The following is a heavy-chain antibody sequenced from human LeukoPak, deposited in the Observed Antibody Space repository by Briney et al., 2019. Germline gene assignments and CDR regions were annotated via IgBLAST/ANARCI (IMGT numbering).Heavy chain of an antibody. Sequence: PGGSLRLSCAASGFTFTNAWMNWVRQAPGKGLEWVGRIQSKTDGGTTDYAAPVKGRFTISRDDSKNTLYLQMNSLKTEDTAIYYCTTYHLGETTQWPLCEDWGQGTLVTVS. J-gene: IGHJ4*02. D-gene: IGHD6-19*01. CDR2: IQSKTDGGTT. CDR3: TTYHLGETTQWPLCED. CDR1: GFTFTNAW. V-gene: IGHV3-15*01.